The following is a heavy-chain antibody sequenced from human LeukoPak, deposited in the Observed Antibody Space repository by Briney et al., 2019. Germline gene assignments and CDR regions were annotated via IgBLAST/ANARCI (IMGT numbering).Heavy chain of an antibody. D-gene: IGHD6-13*01. CDR3: AKDGSSWYEDTWFDP. V-gene: IGHV3-30*18. CDR1: GFTFSSYG. J-gene: IGHJ5*02. CDR2: ISYDGSNK. Sequence: GRSLRLSCAASGFTFSSYGMHWVRQAPGKGLEWVAVISYDGSNKSYADSVKGRFTISRDNSKNMLYLQMNSLRVEDTAVYYCAKDGSSWYEDTWFDPWGQGTLVIVSS.